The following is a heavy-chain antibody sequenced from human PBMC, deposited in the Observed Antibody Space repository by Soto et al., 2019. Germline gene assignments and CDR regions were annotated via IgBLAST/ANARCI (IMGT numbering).Heavy chain of an antibody. CDR2: ISYDGSNK. V-gene: IGHV3-30-3*01. D-gene: IGHD6-13*01. CDR1: GFTFSSYA. Sequence: GGSLRLSCAASGFTFSSYAMSWVRQAPGKGLEWVAAISYDGSNKYYADSVKGRFTISRDNSKNTLYLQMNSLRAEDTAVYYCATAAAGTINWFDPWGQGTLVTVSS. CDR3: ATAAAGTINWFDP. J-gene: IGHJ5*02.